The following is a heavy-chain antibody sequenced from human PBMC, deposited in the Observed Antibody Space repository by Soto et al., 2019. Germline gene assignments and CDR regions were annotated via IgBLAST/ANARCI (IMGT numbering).Heavy chain of an antibody. Sequence: EVPLVESGGGLVQPGRSLRLSCAASGFTFDDYAMHWVRQAPGKGLEWVSGISWNSGSIGYADSVKGRFTIYRDNAKNSLYLKMNSLRAEDTALYYCAKGGQLLTEGGGYWGQGTLVTVSS. D-gene: IGHD2-2*01. CDR3: AKGGQLLTEGGGY. V-gene: IGHV3-9*01. CDR2: ISWNSGSI. J-gene: IGHJ4*02. CDR1: GFTFDDYA.